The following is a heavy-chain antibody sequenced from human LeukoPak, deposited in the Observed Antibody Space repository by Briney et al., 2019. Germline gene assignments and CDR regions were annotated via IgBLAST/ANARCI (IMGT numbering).Heavy chain of an antibody. J-gene: IGHJ5*02. CDR1: GGTFSSYA. CDR3: ARGQVEYSSSCGWFGP. Sequence: ASVKLSCKASGGTFSSYAISWVRQAPGQGLEWMGRIITILGIANYAHKLQGRVTITADKSTSTAYMELSSLRSEDTAVYYCARGQVEYSSSCGWFGPWGQGTLVTVSS. V-gene: IGHV1-69*04. D-gene: IGHD6-6*01. CDR2: IITILGIA.